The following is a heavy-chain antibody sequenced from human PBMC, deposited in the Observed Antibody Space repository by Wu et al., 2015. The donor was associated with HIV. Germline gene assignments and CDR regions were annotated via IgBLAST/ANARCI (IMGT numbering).Heavy chain of an antibody. V-gene: IGHV1-18*01. CDR1: GYTFTSYG. D-gene: IGHD3-22*01. CDR2: ISAYNGNT. J-gene: IGHJ3*02. Sequence: QVQLVQSGAEVKKPGASVKVSCKASGYTFTSYGISWVRQAPGQGLEWMGWISAYNGNTNYAQKLQGRVTMTTDTSTSTAYMELRSLRSDDTAVYYCARSEGLHVITMIVVVLSFDIVGTKGQVVTVSS. CDR3: ARSEGLHVITMIVVVLSFDI.